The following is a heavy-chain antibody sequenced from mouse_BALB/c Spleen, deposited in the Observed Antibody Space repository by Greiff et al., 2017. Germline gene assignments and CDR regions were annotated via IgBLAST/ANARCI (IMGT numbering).Heavy chain of an antibody. J-gene: IGHJ2*01. V-gene: IGHV7-3*02. CDR1: GFTFTDYY. CDR2: IRNKANGYTT. Sequence: EVQLVESGGGLVQPGGSLRLSCATSGFTFTDYYMSWVRQPPGKALEWLGFIRNKANGYTTEYSASVKGRFTISRDNSQSILYLQMNTLRAEDSATYYCARDPAGYYFVYWGQGTTLTVSS. CDR3: ARDPAGYYFVY.